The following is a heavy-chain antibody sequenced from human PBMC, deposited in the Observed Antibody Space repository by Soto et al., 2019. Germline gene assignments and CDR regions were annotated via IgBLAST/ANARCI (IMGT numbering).Heavy chain of an antibody. V-gene: IGHV4-4*07. CDR3: ASGRLVSRYYGLDV. CDR1: GGSMNDYY. D-gene: IGHD6-6*01. J-gene: IGHJ6*02. CDR2: IFTSGNT. Sequence: PSETLSLTCTVSGGSMNDYYWSLIRQPAGKGLEWIGRIFTSGNTNYNPSLRSRLTMSVDTSTNKVSLRLNSVTAADTAVYYCASGRLVSRYYGLDVWGQGTXVTV.